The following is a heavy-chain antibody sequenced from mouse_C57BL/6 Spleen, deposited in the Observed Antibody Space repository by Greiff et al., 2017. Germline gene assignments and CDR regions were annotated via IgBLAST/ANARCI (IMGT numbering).Heavy chain of an antibody. V-gene: IGHV1-52*01. J-gene: IGHJ1*03. CDR3: ARVLVYYDYDWYFGV. Sequence: QVQLQQPGAELVRPGSSVKLSCKASGYTFTSYWMHWVQQRPIQGLEWIGNIDPSDSETHYNHKFKDKVTLTVYKSSSTAYMQLSILTSEDSAVYYCARVLVYYDYDWYFGVWGTGTTVTVSS. D-gene: IGHD2-4*01. CDR2: IDPSDSET. CDR1: GYTFTSYW.